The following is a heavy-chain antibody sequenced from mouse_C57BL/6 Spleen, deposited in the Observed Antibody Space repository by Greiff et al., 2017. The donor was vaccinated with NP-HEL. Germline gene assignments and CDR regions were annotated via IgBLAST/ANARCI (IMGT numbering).Heavy chain of an antibody. V-gene: IGHV1-63*01. CDR3: ARGGMVTTLYFDV. D-gene: IGHD2-3*01. CDR2: IYPGGGYT. Sequence: VQLQQSGAELVRPGTSVKMSCKASGYTFTNYWIGWAKQRPGHGLEWIGDIYPGGGYTNYNEKFKGKATLTADKSSCTAYMQFSSLTSEDSAIYYCARGGMVTTLYFDVWGTGTTVTVSS. CDR1: GYTFTNYW. J-gene: IGHJ1*03.